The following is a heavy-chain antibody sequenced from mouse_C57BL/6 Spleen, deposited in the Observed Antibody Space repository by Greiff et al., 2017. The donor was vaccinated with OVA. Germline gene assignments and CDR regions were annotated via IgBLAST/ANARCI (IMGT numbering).Heavy chain of an antibody. CDR1: GFTFSSYA. CDR2: ISDGGSYT. Sequence: EVKVVESGGGLVKPGGSLKLSCAASGFTFSSYAMSWVRQTPEKRLEWVATISDGGSYTYYPDNVKGRFTISRDNAKNNLYLQMSHLKSEDTAMYYCARDPGDYYGSSFDYWGQGTTLTVSS. J-gene: IGHJ2*01. V-gene: IGHV5-4*01. CDR3: ARDPGDYYGSSFDY. D-gene: IGHD1-1*01.